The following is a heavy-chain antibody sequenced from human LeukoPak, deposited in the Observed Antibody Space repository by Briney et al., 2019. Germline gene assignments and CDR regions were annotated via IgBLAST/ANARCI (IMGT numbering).Heavy chain of an antibody. D-gene: IGHD6-19*01. Sequence: SETLSLTCTVSGGSISSYYWSWIRQPPGKGLEWIGYIYYSGSTNYNPSLKSRVTISVDTSKNQFSLKLSSVTAADTAVYYCARVNSGWLYYYYGMDVWGQGTMVTVSS. CDR1: GGSISSYY. V-gene: IGHV4-59*01. CDR3: ARVNSGWLYYYYGMDV. CDR2: IYYSGST. J-gene: IGHJ6*02.